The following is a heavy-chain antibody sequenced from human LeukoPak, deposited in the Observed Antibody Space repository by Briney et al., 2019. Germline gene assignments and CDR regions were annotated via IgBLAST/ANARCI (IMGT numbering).Heavy chain of an antibody. CDR1: GYTFTSYG. CDR3: ARVVSSSPMYYYYYMDV. D-gene: IGHD6-6*01. J-gene: IGHJ6*03. Sequence: ASVKVSCKASGYTFTSYGISWVRQAPGQGLEWMGWISAYNGNTNYAQKLQGRVTMTTDTSTSTAYMELRSLRSDDTAVYYCARVVSSSPMYYYYYMDVWGKGTTVTVSS. V-gene: IGHV1-18*01. CDR2: ISAYNGNT.